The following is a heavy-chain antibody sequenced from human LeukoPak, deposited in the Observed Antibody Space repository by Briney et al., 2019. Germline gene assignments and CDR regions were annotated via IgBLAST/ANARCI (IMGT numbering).Heavy chain of an antibody. V-gene: IGHV4-34*01. CDR3: ARTSSGWRIRFDY. CDR1: GGSFSGYY. Sequence: PSETLSLTCAVYGGSFSGYYWSWIRQPPGKGLEWIGEINHSGSTNYNPSLKSRATISVDTSKNQFSLKLSSVTAADTAVYYCARTSSGWRIRFDYWGQGTLVTVSS. J-gene: IGHJ4*02. CDR2: INHSGST. D-gene: IGHD6-19*01.